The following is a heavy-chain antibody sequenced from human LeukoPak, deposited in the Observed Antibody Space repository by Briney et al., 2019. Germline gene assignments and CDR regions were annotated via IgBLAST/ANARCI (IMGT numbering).Heavy chain of an antibody. D-gene: IGHD2-2*01. Sequence: GGSLRLSCAASGFTFNDYWMTWVRQAPGKGLEWVAHIKQGGSEKYYVDSLKGRFTISRDNAKNSLFLQMNSLRAEDTAVYYCVRDCSSASLSSGCYYAMDVWGKGTTVTVSS. V-gene: IGHV3-7*03. CDR1: GFTFNDYW. J-gene: IGHJ6*04. CDR2: IKQGGSEK. CDR3: VRDCSSASLSSGCYYAMDV.